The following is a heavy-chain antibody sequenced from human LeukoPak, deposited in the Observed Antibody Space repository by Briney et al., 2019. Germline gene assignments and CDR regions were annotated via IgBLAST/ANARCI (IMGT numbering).Heavy chain of an antibody. CDR2: IIPIFGTA. V-gene: IGHV1-69*13. D-gene: IGHD6-19*01. Sequence: SVKVSCKASGGTFSSYAISWVRQAPGQGLEWMGGIIPIFGTANYAQKFQGRVTITADESTSTAYMELSSLRSEDTAVYYCARCGQWLVPEDYWGQGTLVTVSS. CDR1: GGTFSSYA. J-gene: IGHJ4*02. CDR3: ARCGQWLVPEDY.